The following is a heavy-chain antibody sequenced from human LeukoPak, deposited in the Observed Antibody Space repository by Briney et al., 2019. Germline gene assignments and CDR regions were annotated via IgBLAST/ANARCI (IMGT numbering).Heavy chain of an antibody. CDR1: GGSISSYY. CDR3: ARSRGLYYYDSSACSGY. D-gene: IGHD3-22*01. V-gene: IGHV4-59*01. J-gene: IGHJ4*02. Sequence: PSETLSLTCTVSGGSISSYYWSWIRQPPGKGLEWIGYIYYSGSANYNPSLKSRVTISIDMPKNQFSLKLSSVSTADTAVYYCARSRGLYYYDSSACSGYWGQGTLVTDSS. CDR2: IYYSGSA.